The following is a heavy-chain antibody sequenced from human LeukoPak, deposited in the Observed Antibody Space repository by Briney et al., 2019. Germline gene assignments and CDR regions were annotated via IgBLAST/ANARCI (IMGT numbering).Heavy chain of an antibody. Sequence: RASVKVSCKASGGTLSSYAISWVRQAPGQGLEWMGRIIPILGIANYAQKFQGRVTITADKSTSTAYMELSSLRSEDTAVYYCARARSKRYFDLWGRGTLVTVSS. CDR2: IIPILGIA. CDR1: GGTLSSYA. V-gene: IGHV1-69*04. J-gene: IGHJ2*01. CDR3: ARARSKRYFDL. D-gene: IGHD4-11*01.